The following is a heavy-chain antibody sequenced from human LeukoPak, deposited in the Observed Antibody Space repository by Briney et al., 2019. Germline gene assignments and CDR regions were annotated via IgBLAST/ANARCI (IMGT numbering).Heavy chain of an antibody. V-gene: IGHV5-51*01. Sequence: GESLKISCKGSGYSFTSYWIGWVRQMPGKGLEWMGIIYPGDSDTRYSPSFQGQVTISADKSISTAYLQWSSLKASDTAMYYCARHSSRYYYDSSGYSDYWAREPWSPSPQ. D-gene: IGHD3-22*01. CDR3: ARHSSRYYYDSSGYSDY. CDR1: GYSFTSYW. J-gene: IGHJ4*02. CDR2: IYPGDSDT.